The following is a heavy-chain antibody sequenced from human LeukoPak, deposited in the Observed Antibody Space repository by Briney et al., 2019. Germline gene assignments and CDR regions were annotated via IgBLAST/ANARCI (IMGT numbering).Heavy chain of an antibody. V-gene: IGHV3-74*01. CDR1: GFTFSSYW. Sequence: PGGSLRLSCAASGFTFSSYWMHWVRQAPGKGLVWVSRINTDGSSTSYADSVKGRFTISRDNAKNTLYLQMNSLRAEDTAVYYCARDVRTVRYDFWSGYHDYYYYYYMDVWGKGTTVTVSS. D-gene: IGHD3-3*01. CDR3: ARDVRTVRYDFWSGYHDYYYYYYMDV. J-gene: IGHJ6*03. CDR2: INTDGSST.